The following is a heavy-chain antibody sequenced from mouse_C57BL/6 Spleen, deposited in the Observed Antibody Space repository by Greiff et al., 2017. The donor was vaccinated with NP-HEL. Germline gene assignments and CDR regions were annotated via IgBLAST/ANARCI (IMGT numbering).Heavy chain of an antibody. Sequence: VQLQQSVAELVRPGASVKLSCTASGFNIKNTYMHWVKQRPEQGLEWIGRIDPAHGNTKYAPKFQGKAPITADTSSNPAYLQLSSLTCEDTAIYYCAPPDYCKVDDWGKGTSVTVST. J-gene: IGHJ4*01. CDR3: APPDYCKVDD. CDR2: IDPAHGNT. V-gene: IGHV14-3*01. D-gene: IGHD2-1*01. CDR1: GFNIKNTY.